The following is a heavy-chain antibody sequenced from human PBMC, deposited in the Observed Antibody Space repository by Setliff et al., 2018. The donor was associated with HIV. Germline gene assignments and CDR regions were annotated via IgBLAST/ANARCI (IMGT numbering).Heavy chain of an antibody. J-gene: IGHJ6*03. V-gene: IGHV4-61*09. CDR1: GGSISSGNYY. CDR3: ARDRGSSYYYYYYMDV. Sequence: SETLSLTCNVSGGSISSGNYYWSWIRLPAGKGLEWVGHIYTSGSTNYNPSLKSRVTISVDTSKNQFSLKLSSVTAADTAVYYCARDRGSSYYYYYYMDVWGKGTTVTVSS. CDR2: IYTSGST. D-gene: IGHD6-6*01.